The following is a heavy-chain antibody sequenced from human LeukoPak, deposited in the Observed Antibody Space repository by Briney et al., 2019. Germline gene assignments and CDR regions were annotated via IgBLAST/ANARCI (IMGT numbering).Heavy chain of an antibody. V-gene: IGHV3-66*02. D-gene: IGHD3-22*01. Sequence: GGSLRLSCAASGLTVSSNYMSWVRQAPGKGLEWVSVIYSGGSTYYADSVKGRFTISRDNSKNTLYLQMNSLRTEDTAVYYCAREGYYDSSGYYDYWGQGTLVTVSS. CDR3: AREGYYDSSGYYDY. CDR1: GLTVSSNY. J-gene: IGHJ4*02. CDR2: IYSGGST.